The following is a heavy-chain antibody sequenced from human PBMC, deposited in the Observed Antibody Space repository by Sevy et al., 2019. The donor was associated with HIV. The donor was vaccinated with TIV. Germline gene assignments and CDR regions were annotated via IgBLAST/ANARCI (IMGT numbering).Heavy chain of an antibody. Sequence: GGSLRLSCAASGFTFSSYSMNWVRQAPGKGLEWVSSISSSSSYIYYADSVKGRFTISRDNAKNSLYLQMNSLRAEDTAVYYCAKDHDNNWFDPWGQGTLVTVSS. D-gene: IGHD3-9*01. CDR1: GFTFSSYS. CDR2: ISSSSSYI. CDR3: AKDHDNNWFDP. V-gene: IGHV3-21*01. J-gene: IGHJ5*02.